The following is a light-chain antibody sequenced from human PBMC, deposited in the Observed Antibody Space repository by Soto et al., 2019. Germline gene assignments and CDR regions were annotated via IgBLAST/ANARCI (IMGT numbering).Light chain of an antibody. V-gene: IGKV1-5*03. J-gene: IGKJ1*01. CDR1: QSISSW. CDR2: KAS. Sequence: DIQMTQSPSTLSASVGDRVTITCRASQSISSWLAWYQQKPGKAPKLLIYKASTLKSGVPSRFSGSGSGRDFTLTISSLQPEDVATYYCQQSYSSPWTFGQGTKVDIK. CDR3: QQSYSSPWT.